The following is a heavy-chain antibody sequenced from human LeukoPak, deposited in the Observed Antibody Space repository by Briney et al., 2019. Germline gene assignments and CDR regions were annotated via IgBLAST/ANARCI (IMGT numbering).Heavy chain of an antibody. J-gene: IGHJ4*02. Sequence: EASETLSLTCAVYGVSFSGYYWSWIRQPPGKGLEWIGEINHSGSTNYNPSLKSRVTISVDTSKNQFSLKLSSVTAADPAVYYCAAVDTAMAIRYWGQGTLVTVSS. CDR1: GVSFSGYY. D-gene: IGHD5-18*01. CDR3: AAVDTAMAIRY. V-gene: IGHV4-34*01. CDR2: INHSGST.